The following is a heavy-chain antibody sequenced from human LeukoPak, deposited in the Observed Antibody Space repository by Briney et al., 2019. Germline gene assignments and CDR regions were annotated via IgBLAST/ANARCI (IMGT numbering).Heavy chain of an antibody. J-gene: IGHJ4*02. V-gene: IGHV4-39*01. CDR1: GGSISSSSYY. D-gene: IGHD1-26*01. CDR3: ASAKIVGATYDY. Sequence: SETLSLTCTVSGGSISSSSYYWGWIRQPPGKGLEWIGSIYYSGSTYYNPSLKSRVTISVDTSKNQFSLKLSSVTAADTAVYYCASAKIVGATYDYWGQGTLVTVSS. CDR2: IYYSGST.